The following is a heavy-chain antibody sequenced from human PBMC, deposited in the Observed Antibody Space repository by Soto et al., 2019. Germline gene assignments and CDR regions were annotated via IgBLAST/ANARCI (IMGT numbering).Heavy chain of an antibody. J-gene: IGHJ2*01. D-gene: IGHD5-12*01. CDR2: IIPIFGTA. V-gene: IGHV1-69*12. CDR1: GGTFSSYT. Sequence: QVQLVQSGAEVKKPGSSVPVSCKASGGTFSSYTISWVRQAPGQGLEWMGGIIPIFGTANYAQKCQGRVTITADESTSTAYMELSSLRSEDTAVYYCARGNHRWLQLWYFDLWGRVTLVTVSS. CDR3: ARGNHRWLQLWYFDL.